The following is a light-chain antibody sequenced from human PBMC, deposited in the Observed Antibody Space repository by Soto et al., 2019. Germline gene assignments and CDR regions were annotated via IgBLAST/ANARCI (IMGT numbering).Light chain of an antibody. Sequence: QSVMTQPPSVSAAPGQKVTISCSGRSSNIGGNSVSWYQQLPGTAPKLLIYDDNKRPSGIPDLFSGSKSGTSATLGITGFQTGDEADYNCGSWDSSLSAYVFGTGTQLTVL. CDR2: DDN. J-gene: IGLJ1*01. CDR1: SSNIGGNS. CDR3: GSWDSSLSAYV. V-gene: IGLV1-51*01.